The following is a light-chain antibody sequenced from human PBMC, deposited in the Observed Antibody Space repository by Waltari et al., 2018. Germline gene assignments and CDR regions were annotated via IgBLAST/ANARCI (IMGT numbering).Light chain of an antibody. J-gene: IGKJ2*01. CDR3: QQRRNWPRT. CDR1: QSINNY. V-gene: IGKV3-11*01. Sequence: EIVLTQSPATLSLSPGERATLSCRASQSINNYLAWYQQKPGQAPRRLIYDASNRATGIPGRFSGSGSGADFTLTIDSLEPEDFAVYYCQQRRNWPRTFGQGTKLEIK. CDR2: DAS.